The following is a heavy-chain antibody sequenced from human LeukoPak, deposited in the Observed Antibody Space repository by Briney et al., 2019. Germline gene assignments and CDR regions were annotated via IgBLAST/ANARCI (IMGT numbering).Heavy chain of an antibody. Sequence: PGGSLRLSCATSGFNFNDRGLNWVRQAPGKGLEVGSFISHHGHDIFYADSVKGRFTISRDNAKKSVYLQISSLRVADTALYFCARDDGYCAEFGCYASLDHWGPGTLVTVSS. CDR1: GFNFNDRG. V-gene: IGHV3-48*01. D-gene: IGHD2-8*02. CDR2: ISHHGHDI. CDR3: ARDDGYCAEFGCYASLDH. J-gene: IGHJ4*02.